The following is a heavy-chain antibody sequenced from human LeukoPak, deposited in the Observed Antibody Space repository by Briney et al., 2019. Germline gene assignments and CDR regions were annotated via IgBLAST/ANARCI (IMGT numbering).Heavy chain of an antibody. CDR2: IYYSGST. J-gene: IGHJ4*02. D-gene: IGHD3-3*01. Sequence: SETLSLTCTVSGGSISSSSYYRGWIRQPPGKGLEWIGSIYYSGSTYYNPSLKSRVTISVDTSKNQFSLKLSSVTAADTAVYYCARGTIFGVVITLFDYWGQGTLVTVSS. CDR3: ARGTIFGVVITLFDY. V-gene: IGHV4-39*01. CDR1: GGSISSSSYY.